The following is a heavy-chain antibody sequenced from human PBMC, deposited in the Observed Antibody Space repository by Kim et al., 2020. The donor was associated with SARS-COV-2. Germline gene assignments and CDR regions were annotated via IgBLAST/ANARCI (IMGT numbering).Heavy chain of an antibody. CDR3: TTVITMIVVVSDAFDI. CDR1: GFTFSNAW. CDR2: IKSKTDGGTT. J-gene: IGHJ3*02. D-gene: IGHD3-22*01. Sequence: GGSLRLSCAASGFTFSNAWMSWVRQAPGKGLEWVGRIKSKTDGGTTDYAAPVKGRFTISRDDSKNTLYLQMNSLKTEDTAVYYCTTVITMIVVVSDAFDIWGQGTMVTVSS. V-gene: IGHV3-15*01.